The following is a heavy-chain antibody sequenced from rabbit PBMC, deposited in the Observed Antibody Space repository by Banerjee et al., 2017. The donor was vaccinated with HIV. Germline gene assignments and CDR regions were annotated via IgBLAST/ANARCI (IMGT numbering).Heavy chain of an antibody. D-gene: IGHD1-1*01. Sequence: QSLEESGGDLVKPGASLTLTCTASGFSFSSSDYMCWVRQAPGKGLEWISCIAGSSSDFTYSATWAKGRFTCSKTSSTTVTLQMTSLTVADTATYWCARAANNIGYCAGLWGQGTLVTVS. CDR1: GFSFSSSDY. CDR2: IAGSSSDFT. J-gene: IGHJ6*01. CDR3: ARAANNIGYCAGL. V-gene: IGHV1S40*01.